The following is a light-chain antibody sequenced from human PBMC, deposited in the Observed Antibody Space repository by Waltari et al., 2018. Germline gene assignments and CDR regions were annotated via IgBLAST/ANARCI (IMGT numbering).Light chain of an antibody. CDR1: QSLTSNY. Sequence: EIVLTQSPGTLSLSPGERATLSCRASQSLTSNYLAWFQQKPGQAPRLLIYRACSRATGVPDRFSGSVSGTDFTLTINRLEPEDFAVYYCQQYGNLPFTFGPGTKVDIK. V-gene: IGKV3-20*01. J-gene: IGKJ3*01. CDR2: RAC. CDR3: QQYGNLPFT.